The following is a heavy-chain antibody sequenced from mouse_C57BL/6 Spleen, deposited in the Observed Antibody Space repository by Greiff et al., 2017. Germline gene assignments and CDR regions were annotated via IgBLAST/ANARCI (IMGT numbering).Heavy chain of an antibody. V-gene: IGHV1-64*01. J-gene: IGHJ3*01. CDR3: ARTYYYGSSPWFAY. CDR2: IHPNSGST. Sequence: QVQLQQPGAELVQPGASVKLSCKASGYTFTSYWMHWVKQRPGQGLEWIGMIHPNSGSTNYNEQFKSKATLTVDKSSSTAYMILSSLTSEDYAVYYCARTYYYGSSPWFAYWGQGTLVTVSA. D-gene: IGHD1-1*01. CDR1: GYTFTSYW.